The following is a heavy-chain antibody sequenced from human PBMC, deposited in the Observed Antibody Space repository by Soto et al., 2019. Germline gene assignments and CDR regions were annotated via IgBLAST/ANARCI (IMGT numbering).Heavy chain of an antibody. V-gene: IGHV5-10-1*01. Sequence: GESLKISCKGSGYNFTSYWIDWVRQMPEKGLEWMGRIDPSDSYTNYSPSFQGHVTISADKTISTAYLQWSSLKASDTAMYYCERGRVAVAPIDHWGQGTLVTVSS. CDR3: ERGRVAVAPIDH. D-gene: IGHD6-19*01. CDR1: GYNFTSYW. CDR2: IDPSDSYT. J-gene: IGHJ4*02.